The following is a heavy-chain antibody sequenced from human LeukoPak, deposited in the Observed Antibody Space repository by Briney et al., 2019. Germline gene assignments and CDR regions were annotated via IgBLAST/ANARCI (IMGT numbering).Heavy chain of an antibody. V-gene: IGHV4-4*08. CDR2: ISHRGDT. J-gene: IGHJ4*02. D-gene: IGHD2-15*01. CDR1: GGSISAYF. Sequence: SETLSLTCTVSGGSISAYFWSWIRQPPGKGLEWVGYISHRGDTNYSPSLKSRGTISVDTSKNQISLNLGSVTAADTAVYYCARGRGVVAATSFDCWGQGTLVTVSS. CDR3: ARGRGVVAATSFDC.